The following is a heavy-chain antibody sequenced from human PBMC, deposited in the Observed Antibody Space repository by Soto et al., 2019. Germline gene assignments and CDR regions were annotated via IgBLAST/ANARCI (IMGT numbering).Heavy chain of an antibody. CDR3: ARDVAAAGRRTNWFDP. Sequence: SVKVSCKASGGTFSSYAISWVRQAPGQGLEWMGGIIPIFGTANYAQKFQGRVTITADESTSTAYMELSSLRSEDTAVYYCARDVAAAGRRTNWFDPWGQGTLVTVSS. D-gene: IGHD6-13*01. V-gene: IGHV1-69*13. CDR2: IIPIFGTA. J-gene: IGHJ5*02. CDR1: GGTFSSYA.